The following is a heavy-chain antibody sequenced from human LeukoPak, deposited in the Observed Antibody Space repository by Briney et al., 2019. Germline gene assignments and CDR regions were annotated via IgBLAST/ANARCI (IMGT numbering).Heavy chain of an antibody. CDR1: GFIFSDYY. CDR3: ARERFKQIYDDNSVKYYYYMDV. V-gene: IGHV3-11*04. D-gene: IGHD4-23*01. Sequence: PGGSLRLSCAASGFIFSDYYMYWLRQAPGEGLEWVSHISSRGSNIYYADSVKGRFTISRDNAKNSLYLQMNSLRAEDTAVYYCARERFKQIYDDNSVKYYYYMDVWGKGTTVTVPS. CDR2: ISSRGSNI. J-gene: IGHJ6*03.